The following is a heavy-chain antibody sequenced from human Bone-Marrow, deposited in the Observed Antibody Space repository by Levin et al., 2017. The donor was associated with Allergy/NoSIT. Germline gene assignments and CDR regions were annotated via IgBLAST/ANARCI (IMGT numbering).Heavy chain of an antibody. V-gene: IGHV1-69*01. Sequence: KISCKASGGTVGSAAIRWVRQAPGQGLEWMGGIIFMFGTTDYAQNFEDRVTFSADDFTKTAYMEIRSLRSEDTAFDYFARWDGHDNIWRTGGFDVWGQGTMVSVSS. CDR2: IIFMFGTT. D-gene: IGHD3-3*01. CDR3: ARWDGHDNIWRTGGFDV. CDR1: GGTVGSAA. J-gene: IGHJ3*01.